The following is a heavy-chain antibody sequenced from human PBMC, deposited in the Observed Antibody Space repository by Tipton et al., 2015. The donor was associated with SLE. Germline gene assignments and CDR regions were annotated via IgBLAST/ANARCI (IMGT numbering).Heavy chain of an antibody. J-gene: IGHJ6*02. CDR2: IYTSGST. V-gene: IGHV4-4*07. CDR1: GGSISSYY. Sequence: TLSLTCTVSGGSISSYYWSWIRQPAGKGLEWIGHIYTSGSTNYNPSLKSRVTISVDMSKNQFSLKLSSVTAADTAVYYCARGNDYYYGMDVWGQGTTVTVSS. CDR3: ARGNDYYYGMDV.